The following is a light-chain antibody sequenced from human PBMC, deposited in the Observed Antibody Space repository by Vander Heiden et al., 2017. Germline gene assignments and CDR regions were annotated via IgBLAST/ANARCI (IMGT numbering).Light chain of an antibody. Sequence: IQFTQSTSSLSASVGDRVTITCRASQAISAFVAWYHQRPGKAPKYLVSSASSFSAGVPSRFSGSGSHTDFTLTITSLQPEDFATYYCLLLHNFPSMTFGEGTRVDIK. CDR2: SAS. CDR1: QAISAF. J-gene: IGKJ5*01. CDR3: LLLHNFPSMT. V-gene: IGKV1-6*02.